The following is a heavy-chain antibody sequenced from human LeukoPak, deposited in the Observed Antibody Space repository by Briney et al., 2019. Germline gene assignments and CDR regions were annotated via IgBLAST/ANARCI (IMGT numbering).Heavy chain of an antibody. CDR3: ARARQITIFGVVIISYYYYYMDV. D-gene: IGHD3-3*01. Sequence: GASVNASCQASGYTFTSYDINWVRQATGQGLEWMGWMNPNSGNTGYAQKFQGRVTMTRNTSISTAYMELSSLRSEDTAVYYCARARQITIFGVVIISYYYYYMDVWGKGTTVTVSS. V-gene: IGHV1-8*01. CDR2: MNPNSGNT. CDR1: GYTFTSYD. J-gene: IGHJ6*03.